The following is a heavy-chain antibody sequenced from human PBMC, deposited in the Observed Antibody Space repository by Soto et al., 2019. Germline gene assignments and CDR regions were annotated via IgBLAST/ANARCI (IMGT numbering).Heavy chain of an antibody. J-gene: IGHJ4*02. D-gene: IGHD6-6*01. CDR2: ISYDGSNK. CDR1: GFTFSSYG. CDR3: ATPPRRQLGGY. Sequence: QVQLVESGGGVVQPGRSLRLSCAASGFTFSSYGMHWVRQAPGKGLEWVAVISYDGSNKYYADSVKGRFTISRDNSKNTLYLQMNSLRAEDTAVYYCATPPRRQLGGYWGQGTLVTVSS. V-gene: IGHV3-30*03.